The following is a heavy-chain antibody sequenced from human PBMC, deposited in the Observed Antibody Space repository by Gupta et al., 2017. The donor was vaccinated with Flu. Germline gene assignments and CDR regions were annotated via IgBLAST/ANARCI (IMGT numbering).Heavy chain of an antibody. Sequence: EVQLVESGGGLVQPGRSLRLSCAASGFTFADYAMHWVRQAPGKGLEWVSGISWNSGSIGYADSVKGRFTISRDNAKNSLYLQMNSLRAEDTALDYCAKDNAFDIWGQGTMVTVSS. CDR2: ISWNSGSI. J-gene: IGHJ3*02. V-gene: IGHV3-9*01. CDR3: AKDNAFDI. CDR1: GFTFADYA.